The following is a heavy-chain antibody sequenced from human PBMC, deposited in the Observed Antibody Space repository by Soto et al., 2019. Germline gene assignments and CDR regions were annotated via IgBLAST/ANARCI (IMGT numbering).Heavy chain of an antibody. J-gene: IGHJ4*02. Sequence: PGESLKISCKASGYSFTSYWIGWVRQMPGKGLEWMGIIYPGDSDTRYSPSFQGQVTISADKSISTAYLQMNSLKTEDTAVYYCTRGGHGYGDLFDYWGQGTLVTVS. V-gene: IGHV5-51*01. CDR1: GYSFTSYW. CDR2: IYPGDSDT. D-gene: IGHD4-17*01. CDR3: TRGGHGYGDLFDY.